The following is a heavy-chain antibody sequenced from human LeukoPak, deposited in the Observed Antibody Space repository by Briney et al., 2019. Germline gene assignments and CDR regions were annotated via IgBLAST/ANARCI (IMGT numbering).Heavy chain of an antibody. Sequence: PSETLSLTCSVSGGSISSYYWSWIRQPPGKGLEWIGYIYYSGSTNYNPSLKSRVTISVDTSKNQFSLKLSSVTAADTAVYYCARLPNYYYDSSGYKGYYFDYWGQGTLVTVSS. J-gene: IGHJ4*02. D-gene: IGHD3-22*01. CDR3: ARLPNYYYDSSGYKGYYFDY. CDR1: GGSISSYY. CDR2: IYYSGST. V-gene: IGHV4-59*08.